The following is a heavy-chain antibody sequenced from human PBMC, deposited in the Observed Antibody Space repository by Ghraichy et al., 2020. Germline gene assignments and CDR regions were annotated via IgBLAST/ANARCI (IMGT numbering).Heavy chain of an antibody. CDR1: GGSISSSSYY. D-gene: IGHD3-22*01. CDR2: IYYSGST. Sequence: SETLSLTCTVSGGSISSSSYYWGWIRQPPGKGLEWIGSIYYSGSTYYNPSLKSRVTISVDTSKNQFSLKLSSVTAADTAVYYCAGTDSSGYYFGPDYWGQGTLVTVSS. CDR3: AGTDSSGYYFGPDY. V-gene: IGHV4-39*01. J-gene: IGHJ4*02.